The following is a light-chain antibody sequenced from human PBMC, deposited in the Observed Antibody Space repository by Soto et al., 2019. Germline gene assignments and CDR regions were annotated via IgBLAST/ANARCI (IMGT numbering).Light chain of an antibody. CDR2: DAS. CDR1: KSVSSY. J-gene: IGKJ4*01. Sequence: EIVLTQSPATLSLSPGERATLSCRASKSVSSYLAWYQQKPGQAPRLLIYDASNRATGIPARFSGSGSGTDFTLTISSLEPEDFAVYYCQQRSNCPLALTFGRGTKVEIK. CDR3: QQRSNCPLALT. V-gene: IGKV3-11*01.